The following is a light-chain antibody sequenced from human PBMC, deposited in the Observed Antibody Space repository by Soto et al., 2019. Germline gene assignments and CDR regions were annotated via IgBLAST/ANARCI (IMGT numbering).Light chain of an antibody. CDR1: SSDVGGYNY. CDR2: EVS. Sequence: QSVLTQPASVSGSPGQSITISCTGTSSDVGGYNYVSWYQQHAGFAPKLIIYEVSNRPSGVSNRFSGSKSGDTASLTISGLHAEDEADYYCSSYTSTNTLAVFGTGTKLTVL. J-gene: IGLJ1*01. V-gene: IGLV2-14*01. CDR3: SSYTSTNTLAV.